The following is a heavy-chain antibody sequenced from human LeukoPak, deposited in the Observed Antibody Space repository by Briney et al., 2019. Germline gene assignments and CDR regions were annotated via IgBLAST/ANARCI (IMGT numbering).Heavy chain of an antibody. Sequence: GGPLRLSCVASGFIVSNNYMSWVCQAPGKGLEWVSVLYNAGSTYYADSVKGRFTISRDNSKNTLYLQMYSLRAEDTAVYYCASLKGLFDYFDYWGQGILVTVYS. V-gene: IGHV3-53*01. D-gene: IGHD3-22*01. CDR2: LYNAGST. CDR3: ASLKGLFDYFDY. J-gene: IGHJ4*02. CDR1: GFIVSNNY.